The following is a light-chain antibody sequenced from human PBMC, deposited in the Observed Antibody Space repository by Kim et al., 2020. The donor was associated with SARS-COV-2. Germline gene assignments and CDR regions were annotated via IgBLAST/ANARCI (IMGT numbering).Light chain of an antibody. V-gene: IGKV3-15*01. CDR1: QSVRGN. CDR3: QQYNNWPPPFT. Sequence: EILLTQSPATLSVSPGERATLSCRASQSVRGNLAWFQHKPGQAPRLLIYGVSTRSTGVPARFSGSGSGTEFTLTITSLQSEDFAVYFCQQYNNWPPPFTFGPGTKVDIK. CDR2: GVS. J-gene: IGKJ3*01.